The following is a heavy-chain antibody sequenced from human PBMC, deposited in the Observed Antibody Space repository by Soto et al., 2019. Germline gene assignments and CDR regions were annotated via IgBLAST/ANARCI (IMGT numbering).Heavy chain of an antibody. Sequence: ASVKVSCKACGGRFSSYGISCVRQPPGHGLEWMGGIIPIFGTANYAPKFQGRVTITADESKSTAYMELSSLRTEDTPVYYCARDQIGRNYGRDWIQGSLVTVAS. CDR2: IIPIFGTA. CDR1: GGRFSSYG. CDR3: ARDQIGRNYGRD. J-gene: IGHJ4*02. D-gene: IGHD1-7*01. V-gene: IGHV1-69*13.